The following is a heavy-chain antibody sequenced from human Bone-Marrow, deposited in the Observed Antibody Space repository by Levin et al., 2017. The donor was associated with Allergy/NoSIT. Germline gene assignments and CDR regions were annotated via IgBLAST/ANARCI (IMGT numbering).Heavy chain of an antibody. V-gene: IGHV3-21*01. CDR2: ISSSSRHI. Sequence: TAGGSLRLSCAASGFVFSTYSMNWVRQAPGKGLEWVSSISSSSRHIYYGDSVKGRFTISRDNAKNSLYLQMNSLRAEDTAVYYCARERGIAAAGTNYFDYWGQGTLVTVSS. D-gene: IGHD6-13*01. CDR3: ARERGIAAAGTNYFDY. J-gene: IGHJ4*02. CDR1: GFVFSTYS.